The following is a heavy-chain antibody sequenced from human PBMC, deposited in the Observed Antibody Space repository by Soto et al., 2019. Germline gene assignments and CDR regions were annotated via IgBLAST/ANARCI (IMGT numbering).Heavy chain of an antibody. D-gene: IGHD3-16*01. CDR2: ISPYNDQT. CDR3: ARGGYYDNVWGKLSHYGLDV. Sequence: QVQLVQSASEVMKPGASVKVSCKASGYTFIRYGITWVRQAPGQRLEWMGWISPYNDQTIYAQKLQGRVTMTADTSTRTVYMQLRGLKSDDTAVYYCARGGYYDNVWGKLSHYGLDVWGQGTSATVSS. CDR1: GYTFIRYG. V-gene: IGHV1-18*01. J-gene: IGHJ6*02.